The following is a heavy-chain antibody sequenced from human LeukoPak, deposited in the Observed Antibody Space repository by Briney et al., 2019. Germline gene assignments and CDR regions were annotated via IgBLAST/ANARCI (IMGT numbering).Heavy chain of an antibody. CDR3: AREEIVVRGVNY. Sequence: PSETLSLTCTVPGGSISSSSYYWGWIRQPPGKGLEWIGSIYYSGSTYYNPSLKSRVTISVDTSKNQFSLKLSSVTAADTAVYYCAREEIVVRGVNYWGQGTLVTVSS. CDR1: GGSISSSSYY. V-gene: IGHV4-39*07. D-gene: IGHD3-10*01. CDR2: IYYSGST. J-gene: IGHJ4*02.